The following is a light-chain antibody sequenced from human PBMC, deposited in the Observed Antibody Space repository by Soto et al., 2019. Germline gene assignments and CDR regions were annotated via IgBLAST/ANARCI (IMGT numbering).Light chain of an antibody. J-gene: IGKJ1*01. V-gene: IGKV1-5*03. CDR2: KAS. Sequence: DIPITQSPSSLSAFVGDRVTISCRASQSISSWLAWYQQKPGKAPNLLINKASSLQSEVPSRFSGSGSGTEFTLTITSLQPDDFGVYYCQQYKSSSTFGQGTKVDI. CDR3: QQYKSSST. CDR1: QSISSW.